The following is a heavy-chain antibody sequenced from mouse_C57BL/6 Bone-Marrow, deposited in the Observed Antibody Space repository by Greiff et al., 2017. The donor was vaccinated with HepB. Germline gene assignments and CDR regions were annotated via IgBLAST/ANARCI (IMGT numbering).Heavy chain of an antibody. CDR1: GFTFSDYY. CDR2: ISNGGGST. CDR3: ARHSSYAMDY. V-gene: IGHV5-12*01. Sequence: DVHLVESGGGLVQPGGSLKLSCAASGFTFSDYYMYWVRQTPEKRLEWVAYISNGGGSTYYPDTVKGRFTISRDNAKNTLYLQMSRLKSEDTAMYYCARHSSYAMDYWGQGTSVTDSS. J-gene: IGHJ4*01.